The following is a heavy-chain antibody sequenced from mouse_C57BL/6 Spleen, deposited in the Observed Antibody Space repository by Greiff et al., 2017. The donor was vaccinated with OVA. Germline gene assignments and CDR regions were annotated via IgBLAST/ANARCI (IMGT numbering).Heavy chain of an antibody. V-gene: IGHV1-52*01. CDR3: ARERLYGRRDLDY. D-gene: IGHD1-1*01. J-gene: IGHJ2*01. Sequence: VQLQQPGAELVRPGSSVKLSCKASGYTFTSYWMHWVKQRPIQGLEWIGNIDPSDSETHYNQKFKDKATLTVDKSSSTAYMQLSSLTSEDSAVYYGARERLYGRRDLDYWGQGTTLTVSS. CDR1: GYTFTSYW. CDR2: IDPSDSET.